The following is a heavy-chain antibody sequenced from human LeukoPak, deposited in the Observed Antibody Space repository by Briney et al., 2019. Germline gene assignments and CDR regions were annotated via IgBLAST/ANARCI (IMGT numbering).Heavy chain of an antibody. CDR3: AKDLTDSWIWDS. CDR2: ILFDGSHQ. CDR1: GFTFSRHA. V-gene: IGHV3-30-3*01. J-gene: IGHJ4*02. D-gene: IGHD6-13*01. Sequence: GGSLRLSCAAAGFTFSRHAMHWVRQAPGKGLEWVAVILFDGSHQFYADSVKGRFTVSRDNSKYMLYLQMNSLRVDDSAVYYCAKDLTDSWIWDSWGQGTLVTVSS.